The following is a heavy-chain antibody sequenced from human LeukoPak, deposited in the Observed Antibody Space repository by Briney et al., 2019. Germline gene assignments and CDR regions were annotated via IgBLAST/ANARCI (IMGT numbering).Heavy chain of an antibody. V-gene: IGHV3-48*03. CDR3: ARVRHFGELYYMDV. D-gene: IGHD3-10*01. CDR2: ISSSGSTI. Sequence: PGGSLRLSCAASGFTFSSYEMNWVRQAPGKGLEWVSYISSSGSTIYYADSVKGRFTISRDNAKNSLYLQMNSLRAEDTAVYYCARVRHFGELYYMDVWGKGTTVTISS. CDR1: GFTFSSYE. J-gene: IGHJ6*03.